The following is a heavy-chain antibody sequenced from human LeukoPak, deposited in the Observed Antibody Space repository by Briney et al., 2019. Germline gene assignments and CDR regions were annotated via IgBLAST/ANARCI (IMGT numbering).Heavy chain of an antibody. J-gene: IGHJ5*02. V-gene: IGHV3-48*01. CDR2: ISSSSSTI. Sequence: GGSLRLSCAASGFTFSSYSMNWVRQAPGKGLEWVSYISSSSSTIYYADSVKGRFTISRDNAKNSLYLQMNSLRAEDTAIYYCAKKYSTGLDPWGQGTLVTVSS. CDR3: AKKYSTGLDP. CDR1: GFTFSSYS. D-gene: IGHD1-26*01.